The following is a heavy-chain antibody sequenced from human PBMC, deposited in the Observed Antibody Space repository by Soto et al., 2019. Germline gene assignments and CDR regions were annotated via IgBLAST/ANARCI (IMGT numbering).Heavy chain of an antibody. D-gene: IGHD3-10*01. Sequence: GGSLRLSCAASGFTFSSYAMSWVRQAPGKGLEWVSAISGSGGSTYYADYVKGRFTISRDNSKNTLYLQMNSLRAEDTAVYYCAKDTAYYYGSGSYSGDWGQGTLVTVSS. CDR1: GFTFSSYA. CDR2: ISGSGGST. CDR3: AKDTAYYYGSGSYSGD. J-gene: IGHJ4*02. V-gene: IGHV3-23*01.